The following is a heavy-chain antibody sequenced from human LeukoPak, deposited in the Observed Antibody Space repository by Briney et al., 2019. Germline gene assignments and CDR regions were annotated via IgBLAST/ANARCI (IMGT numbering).Heavy chain of an antibody. CDR1: GFTFSSYW. J-gene: IGHJ6*02. CDR2: INHNGNVN. V-gene: IGHV3-7*03. D-gene: IGHD3-16*01. CDR3: ARGGGLDV. Sequence: GGSLRLSCAASGFTFSSYWMNWARQAPGKELEWVASINHNGNVNYYVDSVKGRFAISRDNAKNSLYLQMSNLRAEDTAVYFCARGGGLDVWGQGATVTVSS.